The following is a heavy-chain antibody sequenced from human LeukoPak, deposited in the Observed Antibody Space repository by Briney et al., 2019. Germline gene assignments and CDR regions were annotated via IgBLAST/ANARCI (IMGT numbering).Heavy chain of an antibody. V-gene: IGHV1-46*01. CDR2: INPSGGST. CDR3: ASDCSLDTMIVTNHAFDI. Sequence: ASVKVSCTASGYTFTSYYMHWVRQAPGQGLEWMGIINPSGGSTSYAQKFQGRVTMTRDTSTSTVYMELSSLRSEDTAVYYCASDCSLDTMIVTNHAFDIWGQGTMVTVSS. D-gene: IGHD3-22*01. CDR1: GYTFTSYY. J-gene: IGHJ3*02.